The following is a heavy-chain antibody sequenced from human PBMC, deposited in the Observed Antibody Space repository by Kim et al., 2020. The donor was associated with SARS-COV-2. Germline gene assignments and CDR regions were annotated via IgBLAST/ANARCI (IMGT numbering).Heavy chain of an antibody. CDR3: ASRYGSGFYFDD. Sequence: GGSLRLSCAASGFTFSNSAMSWVRQAPGRGLEWVSFIYGGGGRAYYADSVKGRFTISRDDSRNTLYMQMNSLTVEDTAVYYCASRYGSGFYFDDWGQGTLVTVFS. J-gene: IGHJ4*02. CDR1: GFTFSNSA. V-gene: IGHV3-23*03. CDR2: IYGGGGRA. D-gene: IGHD3-10*01.